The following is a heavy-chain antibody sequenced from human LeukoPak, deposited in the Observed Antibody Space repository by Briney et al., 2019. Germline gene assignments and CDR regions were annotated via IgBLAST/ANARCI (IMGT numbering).Heavy chain of an antibody. D-gene: IGHD5-12*01. CDR1: GFTFSDYY. Sequence: GGSLRLSCAASGFTFSDYYMSWIRQAPGKGLEWVSYISSSGSTIYYADSAKGRFTISRDNAKNSVYLQMSSLRAEDTALYYCAREGAGYRGYDYDYFYAMDVWGQGTTVTVSS. CDR2: ISSSGSTI. J-gene: IGHJ6*02. V-gene: IGHV3-11*01. CDR3: AREGAGYRGYDYDYFYAMDV.